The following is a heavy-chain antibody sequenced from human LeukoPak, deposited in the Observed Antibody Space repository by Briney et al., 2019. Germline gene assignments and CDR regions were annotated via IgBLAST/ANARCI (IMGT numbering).Heavy chain of an antibody. CDR1: GGSISSSNW. CDR2: IYHSGST. D-gene: IGHD3-22*01. V-gene: IGHV4-4*02. J-gene: IGHJ3*02. Sequence: PSGTLSLTCAVSGGSISSSNWWSWVRQPPGKGLEWIGEIYHSGSTNYNPSLKSRVTISVDKSKNQFSLKLSSVTAADTAVYYCARESLYYYDSSGSDAFDIWGQGTMVTVSS. CDR3: ARESLYYYDSSGSDAFDI.